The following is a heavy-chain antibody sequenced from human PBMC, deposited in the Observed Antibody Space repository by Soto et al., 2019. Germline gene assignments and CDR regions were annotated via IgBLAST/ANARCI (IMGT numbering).Heavy chain of an antibody. D-gene: IGHD6-13*01. CDR1: GFTFSNAW. Sequence: GGSLRLSCAASGFTFSNAWMSWVRQAPGKGLEWVGRIKSKTDGGTTDYAAPVKGRFTISRDDSKNTLYLQMNSLKTEDTAVYYCTSRQPLYSSSWYPPYYYYYYYGMDVWGQGTTVTVSS. V-gene: IGHV3-15*01. CDR2: IKSKTDGGTT. CDR3: TSRQPLYSSSWYPPYYYYYYYGMDV. J-gene: IGHJ6*02.